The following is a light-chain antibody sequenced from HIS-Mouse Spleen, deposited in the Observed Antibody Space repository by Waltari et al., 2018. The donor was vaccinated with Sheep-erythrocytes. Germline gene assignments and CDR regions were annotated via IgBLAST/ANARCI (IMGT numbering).Light chain of an antibody. J-gene: IGLJ2*01. CDR2: QDS. V-gene: IGLV3-1*01. CDR1: KLGDKS. CDR3: QAWDSSTVV. Sequence: SYELTQPPSVSVSPGPTAILPCPGHKLGDKSACWYQQKPGQSPVLVIYQDSKRPSGIPERFSGSNSGNTATLTISGTQAMDEADYYCQAWDSSTVVFGGGTKLTVL.